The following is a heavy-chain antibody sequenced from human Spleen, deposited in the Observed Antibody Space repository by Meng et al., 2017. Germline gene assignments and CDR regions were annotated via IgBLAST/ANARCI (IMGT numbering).Heavy chain of an antibody. J-gene: IGHJ2*01. CDR1: GDSVSSNSAA. CDR2: TYYRSKWYN. CDR3: TRAGYRGDWYFDL. D-gene: IGHD5-24*01. Sequence: LRLSCAISGDSVSSNSAAWNWIRQSPSRGLEWLGRTYYRSKWYNDYAVSVKSRITINPDTSKNQFSLQLNSVTPEDTAVYYCTRAGYRGDWYFDLWGRGTLVTVSS. V-gene: IGHV6-1*01.